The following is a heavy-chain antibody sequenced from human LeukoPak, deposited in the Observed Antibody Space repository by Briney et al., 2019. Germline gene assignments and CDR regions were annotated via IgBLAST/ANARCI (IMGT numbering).Heavy chain of an antibody. Sequence: GASVKVSCKASGYTFTGYYMHWVRQAPGQGLELMGWINPNSGGTNYAQKFQGRVTMTRDTSISTAYMELSRLRSDDTAVYYCARNRVGATHWDAFDIWGQGTMVTVSS. D-gene: IGHD1-26*01. CDR3: ARNRVGATHWDAFDI. V-gene: IGHV1-2*02. CDR2: INPNSGGT. CDR1: GYTFTGYY. J-gene: IGHJ3*02.